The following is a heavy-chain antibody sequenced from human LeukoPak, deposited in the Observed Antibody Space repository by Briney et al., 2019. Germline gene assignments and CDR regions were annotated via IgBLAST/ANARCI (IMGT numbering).Heavy chain of an antibody. V-gene: IGHV4-39*07. CDR2: IYYSGST. Sequence: SETLSLTCTVSGDSISSSSYYWGWIRQPPGTGLEWIVNIYYSGSTFYNPSLKSRVTISVATSKNQFSLKLISVTAAAPAFYSCARVRYYYESNGYYYEVYFDYWGQGTLVTVSS. D-gene: IGHD3-22*01. CDR3: ARVRYYYESNGYYYEVYFDY. CDR1: GDSISSSSYY. J-gene: IGHJ4*02.